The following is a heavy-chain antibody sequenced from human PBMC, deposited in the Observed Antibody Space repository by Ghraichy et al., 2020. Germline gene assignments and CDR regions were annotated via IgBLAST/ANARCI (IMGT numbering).Heavy chain of an antibody. CDR1: GGSISSSSYY. CDR2: IYYSGST. V-gene: IGHV4-39*01. J-gene: IGHJ4*02. Sequence: SETLSLTCTVSGGSISSSSYYWGWIRQPPGKGLEWIGSIYYSGSTYYNPSLKSRVTISVDTSKNQFSLKLSSVTAADTAVYYCARLTEVVLFDYWGQGTMVTGSS. CDR3: ARLTEVVLFDY. D-gene: IGHD2-2*01.